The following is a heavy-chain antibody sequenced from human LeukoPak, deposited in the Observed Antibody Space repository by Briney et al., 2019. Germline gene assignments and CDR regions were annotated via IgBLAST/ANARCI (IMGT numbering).Heavy chain of an antibody. D-gene: IGHD2/OR15-2a*01. CDR3: AREGPRGNSQFDY. CDR2: IWYDGSNK. Sequence: PGGSLRLSCAASGFTFSGYAMHWVRQAPGKGLEWVALIWYDGSNKYYTDSVKGRLTISRDNSKDTLFLQMNSLRAEDTAVYYCAREGPRGNSQFDYWGQGTLVTVST. V-gene: IGHV3-33*08. CDR1: GFTFSGYA. J-gene: IGHJ4*02.